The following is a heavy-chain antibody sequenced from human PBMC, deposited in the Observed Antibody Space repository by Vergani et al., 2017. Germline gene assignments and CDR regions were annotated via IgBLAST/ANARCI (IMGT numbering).Heavy chain of an antibody. Sequence: QVQLVESGGGVVQPGGSLRLSCAASGFTFSSYGMHWVRQAPGKGLEWVAFIRYDGSNKYYADSVKGRFTISRDNSKNTLYLQMNSLRAEDTAVYYCAKDLYPGYAYYYYYMDVWGKGTTVTVSS. V-gene: IGHV3-30*02. CDR3: AKDLYPGYAYYYYYMDV. D-gene: IGHD2-2*02. CDR2: IRYDGSNK. J-gene: IGHJ6*03. CDR1: GFTFSSYG.